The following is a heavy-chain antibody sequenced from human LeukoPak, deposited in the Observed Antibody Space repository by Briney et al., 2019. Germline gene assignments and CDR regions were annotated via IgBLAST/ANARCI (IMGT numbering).Heavy chain of an antibody. V-gene: IGHV4-34*01. J-gene: IGHJ5*02. CDR1: GGSFSGYY. Sequence: SETLSLTCAVYGGSFSGYYWSWIRQPPGKGLEWIGEINHSGSTNYNPSLKSRVTISADTSKNQFSLKLSSVTAADTAVYYCAPLGSSSSAWGQGTLVTVSS. CDR3: APLGSSSSA. D-gene: IGHD6-6*01. CDR2: INHSGST.